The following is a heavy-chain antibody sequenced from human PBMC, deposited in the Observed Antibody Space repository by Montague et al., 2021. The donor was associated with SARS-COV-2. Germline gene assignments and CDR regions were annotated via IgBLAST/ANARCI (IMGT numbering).Heavy chain of an antibody. CDR1: GGSFSGYY. J-gene: IGHJ3*02. V-gene: IGHV4-34*01. Sequence: SETLSLTCAVYGGSFSGYYWSWIRQPPGKGLEWIGEINHSGSTNYNPSLKSRVTISVDTSKNQFSLKLSSVTAADTAVYYCAIPMVRGFSRAFDIWGQGTMATVSS. CDR2: INHSGST. D-gene: IGHD3-10*01. CDR3: AIPMVRGFSRAFDI.